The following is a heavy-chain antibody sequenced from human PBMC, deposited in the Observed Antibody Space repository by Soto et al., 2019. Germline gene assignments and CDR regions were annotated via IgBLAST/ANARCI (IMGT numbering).Heavy chain of an antibody. CDR3: ARDGELPITMVRGVIINPLYYYYGMDV. J-gene: IGHJ6*02. CDR1: GGSISSSSW. Sequence: SETLSLTCAVSGGSISSSSWWSWVRQPPGKGLEWIGEIYHSGSTNYNPSLKSRVTISVDKSKNQFSLKLSSVTAADTAVYYCARDGELPITMVRGVIINPLYYYYGMDVWGQGTTVTVSS. V-gene: IGHV4-4*02. D-gene: IGHD3-10*01. CDR2: IYHSGST.